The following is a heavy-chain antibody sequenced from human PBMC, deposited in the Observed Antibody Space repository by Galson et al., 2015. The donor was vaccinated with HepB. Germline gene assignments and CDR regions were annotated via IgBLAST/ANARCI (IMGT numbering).Heavy chain of an antibody. D-gene: IGHD5-12*01. CDR3: DLLRGYDLKPLDY. J-gene: IGHJ4*02. CDR2: ISSSSTTI. CDR1: TFIFSTYS. V-gene: IGHV3-48*04. Sequence: SLRLSCAASTFIFSTYSMNWVRQAPGKGLEWVSYISSSSTTIYYADSVKGRFTISRDNAKNSLYLQMNSLRAEDTAVYYCDLLRGYDLKPLDYWGQGTLVTVSS.